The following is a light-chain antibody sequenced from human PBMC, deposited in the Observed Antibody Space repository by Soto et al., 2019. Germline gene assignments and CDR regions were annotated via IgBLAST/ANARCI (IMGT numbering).Light chain of an antibody. Sequence: QSVLTQPASVSGSPGQSITISCTGTTSDVGIYNLVSWYQQHPGKAPKLMIYEVTNRPSGVSDRFSGSKSDNTASLTISGLQAEDEADYYCSSYTISSTWVFGGGTKVTVL. CDR1: TSDVGIYNL. V-gene: IGLV2-14*02. CDR2: EVT. CDR3: SSYTISSTWV. J-gene: IGLJ3*02.